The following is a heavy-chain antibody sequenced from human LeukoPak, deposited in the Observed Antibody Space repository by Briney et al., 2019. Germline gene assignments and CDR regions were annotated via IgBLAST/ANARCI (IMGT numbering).Heavy chain of an antibody. Sequence: PGRSLRLSCAASGFSFSHYAMHWVCQAPGKGLEWVAIISFDGTNKYYADSVKGRFTISRDNSKNTLYLQMNSLRAEDTAVYYCSKGGYYVRPWYFDYWGQGTLVTVSS. CDR3: SKGGYYVRPWYFDY. CDR2: ISFDGTNK. D-gene: IGHD3-10*02. J-gene: IGHJ4*02. CDR1: GFSFSHYA. V-gene: IGHV3-30*18.